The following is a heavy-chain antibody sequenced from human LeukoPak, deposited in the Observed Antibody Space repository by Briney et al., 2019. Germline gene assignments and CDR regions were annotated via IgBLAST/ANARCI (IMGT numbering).Heavy chain of an antibody. CDR3: AKPVRYGDYISYFDY. Sequence: PGRSLRLSCAASGFTFTSYGMQWVRQAPGKGLEWVAVISYDGGNKYYEDSVKGRFTISRDNSKNTLYLQMNSLRVEDTAVYYCAKPVRYGDYISYFDYWGQGTLVTVSS. CDR2: ISYDGGNK. CDR1: GFTFTSYG. V-gene: IGHV3-30*18. J-gene: IGHJ4*02. D-gene: IGHD4-17*01.